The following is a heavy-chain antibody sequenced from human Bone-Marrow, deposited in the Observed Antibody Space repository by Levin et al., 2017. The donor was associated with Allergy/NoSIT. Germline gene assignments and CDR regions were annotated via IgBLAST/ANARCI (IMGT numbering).Heavy chain of an antibody. CDR2: VSYDGTTK. D-gene: IGHD6-19*01. CDR3: PKASDRPSHWLISVDAFHI. J-gene: IGHJ3*02. CDR1: GFTFSSYS. V-gene: IGHV3-30-3*01. Sequence: GESLKISCVASGFTFSSYSMHWIRQAPGKGLEWVATVSYDGTTKFYADSVKGRFSISRDNSRNTVYLQMNSLRVEDTAVYYCPKASDRPSHWLISVDAFHIWGAGTVVTVSS.